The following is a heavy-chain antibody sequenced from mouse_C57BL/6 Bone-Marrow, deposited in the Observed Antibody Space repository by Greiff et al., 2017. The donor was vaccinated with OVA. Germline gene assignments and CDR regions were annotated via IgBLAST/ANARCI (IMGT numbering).Heavy chain of an antibody. Sequence: VQLQQSGAELAKPGASVKLSCKASGYTFTSYWMHWVKQRPGQGLEWIGYINPSSGYTKYNQKFKDKATLTADKSSSTAYMQLSSLTYEYSAVYYYASDGYYDYYAMDYWGQGTSVTVSS. CDR3: ASDGYYDYYAMDY. J-gene: IGHJ4*01. CDR2: INPSSGYT. V-gene: IGHV1-7*01. CDR1: GYTFTSYW. D-gene: IGHD2-3*01.